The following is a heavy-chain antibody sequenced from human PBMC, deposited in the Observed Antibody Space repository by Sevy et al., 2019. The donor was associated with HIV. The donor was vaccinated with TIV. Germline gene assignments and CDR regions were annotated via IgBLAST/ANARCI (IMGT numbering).Heavy chain of an antibody. CDR1: GFTFSSYA. V-gene: IGHV3-23*01. D-gene: IGHD3-16*01. CDR3: AKYTTVWGPVAKSPFDY. Sequence: GGSLRLSCAASGFTFSSYAMSWVRQAPGKGLEWDSGISGSGGSTYYADSVKSRFTISRDNSKNTLYLQMNSLRAEDTAVYYCAKYTTVWGPVAKSPFDYWGQGTLVTVSS. CDR2: ISGSGGST. J-gene: IGHJ4*02.